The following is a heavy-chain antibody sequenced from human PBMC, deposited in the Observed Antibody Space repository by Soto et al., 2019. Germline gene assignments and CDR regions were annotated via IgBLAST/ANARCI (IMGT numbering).Heavy chain of an antibody. D-gene: IGHD3-10*01. CDR1: GFSLSTSGVG. Sequence: QITLKESGPTLVKPTQTLTLTCTFSGFSLSTSGVGVGWIRQPPGKALEWLALIYWDDDKRYSPSLKSRLTINKDTSKNQVVLTMTNMDPVDTATYYCAHTGSGAGSRNWFDPWGQGTLVTVSS. V-gene: IGHV2-5*02. J-gene: IGHJ5*02. CDR3: AHTGSGAGSRNWFDP. CDR2: IYWDDDK.